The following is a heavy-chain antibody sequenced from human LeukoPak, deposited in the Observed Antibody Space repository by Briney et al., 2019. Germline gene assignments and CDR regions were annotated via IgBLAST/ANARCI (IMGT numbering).Heavy chain of an antibody. CDR3: ARAPLVRDAFDI. J-gene: IGHJ3*02. D-gene: IGHD6-6*01. V-gene: IGHV1-2*02. CDR2: INPSSGGT. Sequence: GASVKVSCKASGYTFTGYYMHWVRQAPGQGLEWMGWINPSSGGTNYAQKFQGRVTMTRDTSISTAYMELSRLRSDDTAVYYCARAPLVRDAFDIWGQGTMVTVSS. CDR1: GYTFTGYY.